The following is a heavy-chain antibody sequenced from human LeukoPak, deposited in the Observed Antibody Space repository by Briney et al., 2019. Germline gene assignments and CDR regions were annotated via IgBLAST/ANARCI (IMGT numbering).Heavy chain of an antibody. D-gene: IGHD3-10*01. CDR2: ISSTSNTI. V-gene: IGHV3-48*01. J-gene: IGHJ4*02. CDR3: ARGITMVRGVINLDY. Sequence: PGGSLRLSCAASGFAFSDYRMDWVRQAPGKGLEWVSYISSTSNTIYYADSVKGRFTISRDNAKNSLYLQMNSLRAEDTAVYYCARGITMVRGVINLDYWGQGTLVTVSS. CDR1: GFAFSDYR.